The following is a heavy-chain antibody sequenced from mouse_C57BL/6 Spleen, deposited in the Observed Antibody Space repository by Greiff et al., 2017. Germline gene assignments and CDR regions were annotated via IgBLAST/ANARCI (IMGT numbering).Heavy chain of an antibody. V-gene: IGHV1-69*01. CDR3: ARVYSNNFDY. J-gene: IGHJ2*01. CDR2: IDPSDSYT. Sequence: VQLQQSGAELVMPGASVKLSCKASGYTFTSYWMHWVKQRPGQGLEWIGEIDPSDSYTNYNQKFKGKATLTVDKSSSTAYMQLSSLTSEDSAVYYCARVYSNNFDYWGQGTTLTVSS. D-gene: IGHD2-5*01. CDR1: GYTFTSYW.